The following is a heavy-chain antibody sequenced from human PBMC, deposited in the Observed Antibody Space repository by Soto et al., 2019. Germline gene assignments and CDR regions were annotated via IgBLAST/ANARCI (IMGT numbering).Heavy chain of an antibody. Sequence: SETLSLTCTVSGDSLSSGGLYWSWIRQHPGKGLERIGHIYDSVNTYYSPSLRSRVTISADMSKNQFSLNLRSVTAADTAVYYCARVDHRGYFAILTDYWGQGTLVTVSS. CDR3: ARVDHRGYFAILTDY. CDR2: IYDSVNT. J-gene: IGHJ4*02. D-gene: IGHD3-9*01. CDR1: GDSLSSGGLY. V-gene: IGHV4-31*03.